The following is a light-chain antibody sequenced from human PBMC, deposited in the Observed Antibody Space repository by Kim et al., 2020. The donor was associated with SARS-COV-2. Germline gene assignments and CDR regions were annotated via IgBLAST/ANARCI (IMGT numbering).Light chain of an antibody. V-gene: IGLV1-47*01. CDR1: SSNIGTNY. J-gene: IGLJ3*02. CDR3: ASWDDSLSGWV. Sequence: ELTQPPSASGTPGQRVTISCSGSSSNIGTNYVYWYQQLPGTAPKLLIYTNNQRPSGVPDRFSGSKSGTSASLAISGLRSEDEAAYYCASWDDSLSGWVFGGGTQLTVL. CDR2: TNN.